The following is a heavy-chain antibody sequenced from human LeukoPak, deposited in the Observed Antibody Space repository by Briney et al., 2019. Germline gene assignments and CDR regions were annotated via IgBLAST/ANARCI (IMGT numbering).Heavy chain of an antibody. D-gene: IGHD3-22*01. CDR3: ARVYTMIVVVDY. Sequence: PGGSLRLSCAASGFTFNTYTMNWVRQAPGKGLEWVSSISASSSYLYYADSVKGRLTISRDNAKNSLYLQMNSLRAEDTAVYYCARVYTMIVVVDYWGQGTLVTVSS. V-gene: IGHV3-21*01. J-gene: IGHJ4*02. CDR1: GFTFNTYT. CDR2: ISASSSYL.